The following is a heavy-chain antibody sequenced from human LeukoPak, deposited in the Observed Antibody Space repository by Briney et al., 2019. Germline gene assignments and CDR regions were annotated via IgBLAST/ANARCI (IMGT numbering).Heavy chain of an antibody. CDR2: IYYSGST. J-gene: IGHJ5*02. CDR1: GGSISSYY. Sequence: SETLSLTCTVSGGSISSYYWSWIRQPPGKGLEWIGSIYYSGSTYYNPSLKSRVTISVDTSKNQFSLKLSSVTAADTAVYYCARLGITIFGVALRWFDPWGQGTLVTVSS. D-gene: IGHD3-3*01. V-gene: IGHV4-39*01. CDR3: ARLGITIFGVALRWFDP.